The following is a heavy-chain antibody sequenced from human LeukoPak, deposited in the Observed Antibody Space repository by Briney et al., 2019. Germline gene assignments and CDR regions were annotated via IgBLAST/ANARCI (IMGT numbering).Heavy chain of an antibody. CDR2: IIPIFGTA. Sequence: ASVKVSCKASGGTFSSYAISWVRQAPGQGLEWMGGIIPIFGTANYAQKFQGRVTITADESTSTAYMELSSLRSEDTAVYYCARGGRSYCSSTCCYFNNWFDPWGQGTLVTVSS. CDR3: ARGGRSYCSSTCCYFNNWFDP. V-gene: IGHV1-69*13. J-gene: IGHJ5*02. D-gene: IGHD2-2*01. CDR1: GGTFSSYA.